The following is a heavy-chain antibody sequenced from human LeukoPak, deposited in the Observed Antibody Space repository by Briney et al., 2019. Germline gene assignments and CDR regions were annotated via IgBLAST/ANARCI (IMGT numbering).Heavy chain of an antibody. V-gene: IGHV1-2*02. CDR3: ATHRRVGSTTEYFHH. CDR2: IDPNSGGT. J-gene: IGHJ1*01. Sequence: GASVTVSCKASGYTFTGFYMHWVRQAPGQGLAWMGWIDPNSGGTNFAQKFQGRVTMTRDTSISTAYMELDRLRSDDTAVYYCATHRRVGSTTEYFHHWGQGTLVTVSS. CDR1: GYTFTGFY. D-gene: IGHD1-26*01.